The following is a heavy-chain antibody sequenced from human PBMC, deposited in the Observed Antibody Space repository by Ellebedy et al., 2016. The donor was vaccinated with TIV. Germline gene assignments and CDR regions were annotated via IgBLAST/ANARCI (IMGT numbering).Heavy chain of an antibody. J-gene: IGHJ4*02. V-gene: IGHV4-4*07. CDR1: GGSINDFY. CDR3: ARGDIEWLYPFGY. CDR2: MYSSGSA. Sequence: SETLSLTCTVSGGSINDFYCSWIRQPAGKGLEWIGRMYSSGSATYSPSLKSRVTMSVDGSKNQFSLHLSSVTAADTAVYYCARGDIEWLYPFGYWGQGALVTVSS. D-gene: IGHD3-3*01.